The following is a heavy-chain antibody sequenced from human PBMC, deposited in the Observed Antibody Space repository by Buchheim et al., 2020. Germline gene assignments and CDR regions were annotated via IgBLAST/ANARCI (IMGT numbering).Heavy chain of an antibody. Sequence: QVQLVQSGAEVKKPGASVKVSCKASGYTFTSYYMHWVRQAPGQGLEWMGIINPSGGSTSYAQKFQGRVTMTRDTSTSTVYMDLSSLSSEDTAVYYCAGEGGGELFTPYYYYGMDVWGQGTT. J-gene: IGHJ6*02. D-gene: IGHD3-10*01. CDR2: INPSGGST. CDR1: GYTFTSYY. V-gene: IGHV1-46*01. CDR3: AGEGGGELFTPYYYYGMDV.